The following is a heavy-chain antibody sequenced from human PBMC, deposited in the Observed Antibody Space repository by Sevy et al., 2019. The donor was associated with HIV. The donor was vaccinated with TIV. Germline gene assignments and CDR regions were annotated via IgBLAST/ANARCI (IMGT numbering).Heavy chain of an antibody. D-gene: IGHD2-8*02. J-gene: IGHJ4*02. CDR2: ISYDGTSK. V-gene: IGHV3-30*18. CDR3: AKDPGSGAGYFDY. CDR1: GFTFSSYG. Sequence: GGSLRLSCAASGFTFSSYGMHWVRQAPGKGLEWVAVISYDGTSKYYADSVKGRFTISRDSSKNTLYLQMNSLRAEDTAVYYCAKDPGSGAGYFDYWGQGTLVTVSS.